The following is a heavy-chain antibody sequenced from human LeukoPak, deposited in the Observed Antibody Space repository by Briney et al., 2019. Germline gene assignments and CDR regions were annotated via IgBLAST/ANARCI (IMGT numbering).Heavy chain of an antibody. J-gene: IGHJ4*02. D-gene: IGHD3-3*01. Sequence: SETLSLTCTVSGGSISSYYWRWLRQPPGKGLEWLGYIYYSGSTNYNPSLKSRVTISVDTSKNQFSLKLSSVTAADTAVYYCARVPRGAAPSGFFDYWGQGTLVTVSA. V-gene: IGHV4-59*01. CDR1: GGSISSYY. CDR2: IYYSGST. CDR3: ARVPRGAAPSGFFDY.